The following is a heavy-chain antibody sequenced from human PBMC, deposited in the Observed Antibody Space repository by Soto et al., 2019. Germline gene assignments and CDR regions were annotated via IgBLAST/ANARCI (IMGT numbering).Heavy chain of an antibody. J-gene: IGHJ4*02. V-gene: IGHV3-9*01. Sequence: PGGSLRLSCAASGFTFDDYAMHWVRQAPGKGLEWVSGISWNSGSIGYADSVKGRFTISRDNAKNSLYLQMNSLRAEDTALYYCAKGVSCSGGSCYPLSGSFDYWGQGTLVTVSS. D-gene: IGHD2-15*01. CDR1: GFTFDDYA. CDR3: AKGVSCSGGSCYPLSGSFDY. CDR2: ISWNSGSI.